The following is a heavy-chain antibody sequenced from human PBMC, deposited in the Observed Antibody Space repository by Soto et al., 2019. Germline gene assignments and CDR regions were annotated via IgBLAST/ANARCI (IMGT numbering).Heavy chain of an antibody. Sequence: LRLSCAASGFTFSSYGMHWVRQAPGKGLEWVAVISYDGSNKYYADSVKGRFTISRDNSKNTLYLQMNSLRAEDTAVYYCAKDHSPYYDFWSGYLNYYYYYGMDVWGQGTTVTVSS. CDR2: ISYDGSNK. CDR1: GFTFSSYG. V-gene: IGHV3-30*18. D-gene: IGHD3-3*01. CDR3: AKDHSPYYDFWSGYLNYYYYYGMDV. J-gene: IGHJ6*02.